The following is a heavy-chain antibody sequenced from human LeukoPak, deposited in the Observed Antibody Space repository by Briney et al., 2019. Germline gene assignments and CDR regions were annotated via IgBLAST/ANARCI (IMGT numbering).Heavy chain of an antibody. CDR1: GGSISNYY. J-gene: IGHJ6*02. Sequence: SETLSLTCTVSGGSISNYYWSWIRQPPGKGLEWIGFIYYSGSTNYNPSLKSRVTISVDTSKNQFSLKLSSVTAADTAVYYCARVGGTNYYYYGMDVWGQGTTVTVSS. CDR3: ARVGGTNYYYYGMDV. CDR2: IYYSGST. V-gene: IGHV4-59*01. D-gene: IGHD1-26*01.